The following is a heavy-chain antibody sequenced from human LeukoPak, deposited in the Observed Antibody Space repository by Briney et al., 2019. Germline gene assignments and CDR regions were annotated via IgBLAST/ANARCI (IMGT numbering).Heavy chain of an antibody. J-gene: IGHJ4*02. CDR1: GGSISSSNW. V-gene: IGHV4-4*02. Sequence: PSGTLSLTCAASGGSISSSNWWSWVRHPPGKGLGWIGEIYHSGSTNYNPSLKSRVTISVDKSKNQFSLKLSSVTAADTAVYYCARDLGVGARNDYWGQGTLVTVSS. CDR3: ARDLGVGARNDY. CDR2: IYHSGST. D-gene: IGHD1-26*01.